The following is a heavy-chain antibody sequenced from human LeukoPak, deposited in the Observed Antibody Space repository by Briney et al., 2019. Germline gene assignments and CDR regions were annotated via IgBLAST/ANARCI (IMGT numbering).Heavy chain of an antibody. CDR3: ARGKAVAAPIDY. CDR2: ISYDGSNK. V-gene: IGHV3-30-3*01. Sequence: GGSLRLSCAASGFTFSSYAMHWVRQAPGKGLEWVAVISYDGSNKYYADSVKGRFTISRDNSKNTLYLQMNSLRAEDTAVYYCARGKAVAAPIDYWGQGTLVTVSS. CDR1: GFTFSSYA. J-gene: IGHJ4*02. D-gene: IGHD6-19*01.